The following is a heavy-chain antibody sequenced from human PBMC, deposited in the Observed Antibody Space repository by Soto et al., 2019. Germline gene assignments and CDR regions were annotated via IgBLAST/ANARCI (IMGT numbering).Heavy chain of an antibody. Sequence: QVQLVESGGGVVQPGRSLRLSCAASGFTFSSYGMHWVRQAPGKGLEWVAVIWNDGSNKYYADSVKGRFTISRDNSKNPLYLQMNSLRAEDTAVYYCAREGSAMIAAFDIWGQGTMVTVSS. CDR3: AREGSAMIAAFDI. CDR1: GFTFSSYG. D-gene: IGHD3-22*01. V-gene: IGHV3-33*01. CDR2: IWNDGSNK. J-gene: IGHJ3*02.